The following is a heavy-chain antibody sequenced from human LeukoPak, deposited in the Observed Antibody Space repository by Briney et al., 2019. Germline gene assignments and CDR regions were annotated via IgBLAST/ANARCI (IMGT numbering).Heavy chain of an antibody. CDR1: GGTFSSYA. CDR3: ASTGDIVATGDENWFDP. CDR2: IIPIFGTA. J-gene: IGHJ5*02. D-gene: IGHD5-12*01. V-gene: IGHV1-69*13. Sequence: SVKVSCKASGGTFSSYAISWVRQAPGQGLEWMGGIIPIFGTANYAQKFQGRVTITADESTSTAYMELSSLRSEDTAVYYCASTGDIVATGDENWFDPWGQGTLVTVSS.